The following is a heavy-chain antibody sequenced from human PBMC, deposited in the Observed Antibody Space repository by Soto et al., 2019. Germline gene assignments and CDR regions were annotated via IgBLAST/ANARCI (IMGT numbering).Heavy chain of an antibody. Sequence: ASVKVSCKTSGYTFVSYAITWVRQAPGQGLEWMGWISPKDGKTNYAQRLQARVTMTTDTSTSTACMELRSLTSDDTALYYCARGNFGIYDYWGQGALVTVSS. CDR2: ISPKDGKT. V-gene: IGHV1-18*01. D-gene: IGHD3-10*01. J-gene: IGHJ4*02. CDR3: ARGNFGIYDY. CDR1: GYTFVSYA.